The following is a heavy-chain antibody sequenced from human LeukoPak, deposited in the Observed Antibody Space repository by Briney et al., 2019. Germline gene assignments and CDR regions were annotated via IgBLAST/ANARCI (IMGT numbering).Heavy chain of an antibody. V-gene: IGHV4-61*02. Sequence: SETLSLTCTVSGGSINIGSYYWNWIRQPAGKGLEWIGRMYTSGSTNYNPSLKSRVTISVDTSKNHFSLKLSSVTAADTAVYYCAREIGYCSGGRCYPPYNWFDPWGQGTLVTVSS. D-gene: IGHD2-15*01. J-gene: IGHJ5*02. CDR2: MYTSGST. CDR1: GGSINIGSYY. CDR3: AREIGYCSGGRCYPPYNWFDP.